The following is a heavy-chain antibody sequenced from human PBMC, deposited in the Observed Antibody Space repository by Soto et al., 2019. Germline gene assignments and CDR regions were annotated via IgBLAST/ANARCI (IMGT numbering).Heavy chain of an antibody. J-gene: IGHJ4*02. CDR1: GFSLRTSGMC. CDR2: IDLDDDK. CDR3: ARVYGNVYYFFDQ. D-gene: IGHD3-22*01. Sequence: SGPTLVKPTQTLTLTCTFSGFSLRTSGMCVSWIRQPPGKALEWLARIDLDDDKYYSTSLKTRLTISEDTSKNQVVLTMTDVDPVDTATYYCARVYGNVYYFFDQWGQGTLVTVSS. V-gene: IGHV2-70*11.